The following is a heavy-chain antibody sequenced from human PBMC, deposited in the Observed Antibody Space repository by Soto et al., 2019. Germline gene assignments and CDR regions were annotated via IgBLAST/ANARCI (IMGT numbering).Heavy chain of an antibody. D-gene: IGHD2-15*01. Sequence: SETPSLTCSVSGDSISTVDYFWAWIRQPPGQALEYIGYIYKIATTYYNPSFESRVAISLYTSKSQLSLNVTSVTAADTAVYFCARGRYCLTGRCFPNWFDSWGQGTMVTVSS. CDR2: IYKIATT. V-gene: IGHV4-30-4*01. J-gene: IGHJ5*01. CDR1: GDSISTVDYF. CDR3: ARGRYCLTGRCFPNWFDS.